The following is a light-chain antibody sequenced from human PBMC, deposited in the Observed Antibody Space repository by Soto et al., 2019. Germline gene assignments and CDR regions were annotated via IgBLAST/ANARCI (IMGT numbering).Light chain of an antibody. CDR3: QQSSKSFPLT. V-gene: IGKV3-20*01. Sequence: EIVLTQSPGTLSLSPGERATLSCRASQSVSSNYLAWYQQKPGQAPKLLIYGASSRATGIPDRFSGSGSGTDFILTISRLEPEDFAMYYCQQSSKSFPLTFGGGTKLEI. CDR1: QSVSSNY. J-gene: IGKJ4*01. CDR2: GAS.